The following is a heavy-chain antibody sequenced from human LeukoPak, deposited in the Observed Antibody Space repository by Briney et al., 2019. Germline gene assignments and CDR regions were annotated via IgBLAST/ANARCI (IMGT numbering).Heavy chain of an antibody. J-gene: IGHJ4*02. CDR1: GDSVSSNSAA. CDR3: ARHPVNHRYCSGGSCFLYYFDY. CDR2: TYYRSKWCN. Sequence: SQTLSLTCAISGDSVSSNSAARNWIRQSPSRGLEWLGRTYYRSKWCNDYAVSVKGRIAINPDTSKNQFSLQLNSVPPEDTAVYYCARHPVNHRYCSGGSCFLYYFDYWGQGTLVTVSS. V-gene: IGHV6-1*01. D-gene: IGHD2-15*01.